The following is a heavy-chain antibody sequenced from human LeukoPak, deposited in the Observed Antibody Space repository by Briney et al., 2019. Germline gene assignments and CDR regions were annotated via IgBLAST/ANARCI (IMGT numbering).Heavy chain of an antibody. V-gene: IGHV3-23*01. CDR1: GFRFTSYG. D-gene: IGHD2-21*01. CDR3: AKDVGNILWCHDL. J-gene: IGHJ5*02. CDR2: INGFGSST. Sequence: PGGSLRLSCAVSGFRFTSYGMSWVRQAPGKGLEWVTSINGFGSSTYHSDSVQGRFTISRDNSKNILYLEMNSLRVEDTAIYYCAKDVGNILWCHDLWGQGTLVTVSS.